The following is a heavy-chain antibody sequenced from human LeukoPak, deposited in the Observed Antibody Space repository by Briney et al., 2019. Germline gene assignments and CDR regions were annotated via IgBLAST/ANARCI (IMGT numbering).Heavy chain of an antibody. V-gene: IGHV3-74*01. D-gene: IGHD1-26*01. CDR3: ARSRGGYYYFDY. CDR2: INSDGSRT. CDR1: GFTFSSYW. J-gene: IGHJ4*02. Sequence: GGSLRVSCAASGFTFSSYWMDWVRQAPGKGLGWVSGINSDGSRTRYAESVKGRFTISRDNAKNTLYLQMNSLRAEDTAVYYCARSRGGYYYFDYWGQGTLVTVSS.